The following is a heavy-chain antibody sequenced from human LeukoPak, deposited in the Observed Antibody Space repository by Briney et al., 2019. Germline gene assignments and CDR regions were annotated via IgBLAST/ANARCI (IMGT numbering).Heavy chain of an antibody. CDR1: GVSISGCY. CDR3: ARTYSNYYFDY. CDR2: IYYSGST. D-gene: IGHD4-11*01. J-gene: IGHJ4*02. Sequence: SETLSLTCTVSGVSISGCYWSWIRQPPGKGLEWIGYIYYSGSTNDNPSLKGRVTISVDTSKNQFSLNLRSVTAADTAVYYCARTYSNYYFDYWGQGTLVTVSS. V-gene: IGHV4-59*01.